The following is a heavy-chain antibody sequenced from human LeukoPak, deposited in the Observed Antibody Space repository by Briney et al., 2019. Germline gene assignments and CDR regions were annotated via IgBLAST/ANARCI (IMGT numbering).Heavy chain of an antibody. Sequence: SVKVSCKASGGTFSRYALNWVRQAPGQGLEWMGGIIPMLGSIYYAQKFQGRVTISTDESTTTAYMELTSLRSEDTAVYYCARAQPITDWGQGTLVTVSS. J-gene: IGHJ4*02. CDR3: ARAQPITD. D-gene: IGHD1-20*01. V-gene: IGHV1-69*05. CDR1: GGTFSRYA. CDR2: IIPMLGSI.